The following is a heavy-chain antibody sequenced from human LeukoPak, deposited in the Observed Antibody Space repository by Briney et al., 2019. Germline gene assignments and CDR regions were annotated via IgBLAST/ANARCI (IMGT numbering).Heavy chain of an antibody. J-gene: IGHJ5*02. CDR3: ARRGDSGSYTKRRRNWFDP. CDR1: GGSISSSNW. CDR2: INHSGST. D-gene: IGHD1-26*01. Sequence: PSETLSLTCAVSGGSISSSNWWSWVRQPPGKGLEWIGEINHSGSTNYNPSLKSRVTISVDTSKNQFSLKLSSVTAADTAVYYCARRGDSGSYTKRRRNWFDPWGQGTLVTVSS. V-gene: IGHV4-4*02.